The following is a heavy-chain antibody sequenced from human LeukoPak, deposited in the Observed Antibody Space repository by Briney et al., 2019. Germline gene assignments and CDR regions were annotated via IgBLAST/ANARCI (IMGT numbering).Heavy chain of an antibody. CDR2: IYYSGST. J-gene: IGHJ6*03. CDR1: GGSISSSSYY. D-gene: IGHD3-3*01. Sequence: SETLSLTCTVPGGSISSSSYYWGWIRQPPGKGLEWIGSIYYSGSTYYNPSLKSRVTISVDTSKNQFSLKLSSVTAADTAVYYCARELSGSYYYYMDVWGKGTTVTVSS. CDR3: ARELSGSYYYYMDV. V-gene: IGHV4-39*07.